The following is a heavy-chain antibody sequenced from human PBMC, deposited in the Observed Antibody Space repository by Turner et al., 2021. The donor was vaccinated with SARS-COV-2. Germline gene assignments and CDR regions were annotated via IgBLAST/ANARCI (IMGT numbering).Heavy chain of an antibody. CDR3: ASQEALVPSYYYYYYGMDV. CDR2: IEYSGST. Sequence: QLQQQESGPGLVKPSETLSLTCTVSGGSISRSSYCWGWIRQPPGKGLEWIGSIEYSGSTYYNPSLKSRVTISVDTSKNQFALKLSSVTGADTAVYYCASQEALVPSYYYYYYGMDVWGQGTTVTVSS. D-gene: IGHD3-10*01. CDR1: GGSISRSSYC. J-gene: IGHJ6*02. V-gene: IGHV4-39*01.